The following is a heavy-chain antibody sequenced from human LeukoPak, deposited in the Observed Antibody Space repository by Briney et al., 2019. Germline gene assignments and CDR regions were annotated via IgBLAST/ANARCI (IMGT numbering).Heavy chain of an antibody. CDR2: ISADNGNT. D-gene: IGHD3-3*01. CDR1: GYTFSSYG. CDR3: ARDSIANTISGLRGYGMDV. J-gene: IGHJ6*02. Sequence: ASVKVSCKASGYTFSSYGISWVRQAPGQGLEWMGWISADNGNTNYAQKFQGRVTMTTDTSTSTAYMELRSLRSDDTAVYYCARDSIANTISGLRGYGMDVWGQGTTVTVSS. V-gene: IGHV1-18*01.